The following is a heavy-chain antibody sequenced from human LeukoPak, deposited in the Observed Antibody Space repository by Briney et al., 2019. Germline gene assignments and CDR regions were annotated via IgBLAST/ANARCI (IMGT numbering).Heavy chain of an antibody. CDR2: INHSGST. J-gene: IGHJ4*02. Sequence: PSETLSLTCAVYGGSFSGYYWSWIRQPPGKGLEWIGEINHSGSTNYNPSLKSRVTISVDTSKNQFSLKLTSATAADTAVYYCARRYCSGGSCYSSFDDWGQGTLVTVSS. D-gene: IGHD2-15*01. CDR1: GGSFSGYY. CDR3: ARRYCSGGSCYSSFDD. V-gene: IGHV4-34*01.